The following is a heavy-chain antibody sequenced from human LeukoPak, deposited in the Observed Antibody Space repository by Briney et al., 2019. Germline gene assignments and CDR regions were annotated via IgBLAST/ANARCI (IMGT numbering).Heavy chain of an antibody. CDR2: MYSNGGGI. J-gene: IGHJ4*02. D-gene: IGHD3-22*01. Sequence: ASVKVSCKASGHTFNSYFMHWLRQAPGQEPEWMGIMYSNGGGIDYAQQFQGRVTMTRDTSTSTVYMELSSLRSEDTAVYYCAREGLGLRDSSGYHFDVWGQGTLVTVSS. CDR1: GHTFNSYF. V-gene: IGHV1-46*02. CDR3: AREGLGLRDSSGYHFDV.